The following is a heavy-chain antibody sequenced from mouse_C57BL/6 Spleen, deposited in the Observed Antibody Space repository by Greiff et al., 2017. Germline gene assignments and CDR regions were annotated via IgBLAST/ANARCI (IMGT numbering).Heavy chain of an antibody. V-gene: IGHV1-59*01. CDR1: GYTFTSYW. CDR3: AREGNWDEGDY. CDR2: IDPSDSYT. J-gene: IGHJ2*01. Sequence: QVQLQQPGAELVRPGTSVKLSCKASGYTFTSYWMHWVKQRPGQVLEWIGVIDPSDSYTNYNQKFKGKATLTVDTSSSTAYMQLSILTSEDSAVYYCAREGNWDEGDYWGQGTTLTVSS. D-gene: IGHD4-1*01.